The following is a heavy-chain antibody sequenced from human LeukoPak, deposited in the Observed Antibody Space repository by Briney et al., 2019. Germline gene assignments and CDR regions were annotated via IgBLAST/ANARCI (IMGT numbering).Heavy chain of an antibody. Sequence: GASAKVSCKASGGTFNNYAISWVRQAPGQGLEWMGWISAYNGNTNYARKLQGRVTMTTDTSTSTAYMELRSLRSDDTAVYYCARGPGIAVAGTVNWYFDLWGRGTLVTVSS. CDR3: ARGPGIAVAGTVNWYFDL. J-gene: IGHJ2*01. D-gene: IGHD6-19*01. CDR2: ISAYNGNT. CDR1: GGTFNNYA. V-gene: IGHV1-18*01.